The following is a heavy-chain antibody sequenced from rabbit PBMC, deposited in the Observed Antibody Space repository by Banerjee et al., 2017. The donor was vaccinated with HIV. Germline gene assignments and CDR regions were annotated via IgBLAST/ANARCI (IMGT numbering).Heavy chain of an antibody. J-gene: IGHJ3*01. V-gene: IGHV1S45*01. CDR3: ARVGYGGYGYDL. D-gene: IGHD6-1*01. CDR2: ISTGSSDNT. CDR1: GFDFSSNV. Sequence: QQQLEESGGGLVKPGGTLTLTCKASGFDFSSNVIYWVRQAPGKGLEWIGCISTGSSDNTYYASWAKGQFTISKTSSTTVTLQMTSLTAADTATYFCARVGYGGYGYDLWGQGTLVTVS.